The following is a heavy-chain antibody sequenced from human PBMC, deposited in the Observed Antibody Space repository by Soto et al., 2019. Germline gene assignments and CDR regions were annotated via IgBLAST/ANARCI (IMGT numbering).Heavy chain of an antibody. CDR1: GYTFTSYY. CDR2: INPSGGST. CDR3: ARGPGNFGVAVFLDY. D-gene: IGHD3-3*01. J-gene: IGHJ4*02. Sequence: QVQLVQSGAEVKKPGASVKVSCKASGYTFTSYYMHWVRQAPGQGLEWMGIINPSGGSTSYAQKFQGRVTRTRDTSTSTVYMELSSLRSEDTAVYYCARGPGNFGVAVFLDYWGQGTLVTVSS. V-gene: IGHV1-46*03.